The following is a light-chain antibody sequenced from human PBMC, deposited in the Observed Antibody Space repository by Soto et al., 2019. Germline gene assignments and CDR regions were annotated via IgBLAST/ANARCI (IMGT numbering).Light chain of an antibody. CDR1: SSDLGGYNY. Sequence: QSVLTQPASVSGSPGQSITISCTGTSSDLGGYNYVSWYQQHPGKAPKLMIYDVSDRPSGVSNRFYGYKSGNMASLTISGLQAEDEADHYCASYASSNTVLFGGGTKLTVL. J-gene: IGLJ2*01. CDR2: DVS. CDR3: ASYASSNTVL. V-gene: IGLV2-14*03.